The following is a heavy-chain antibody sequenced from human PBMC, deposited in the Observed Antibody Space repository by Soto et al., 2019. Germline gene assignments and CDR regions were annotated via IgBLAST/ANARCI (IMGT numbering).Heavy chain of an antibody. D-gene: IGHD4-17*01. V-gene: IGHV3-49*03. CDR3: TRERWDYGDPKWYADL. J-gene: IGHJ2*01. CDR2: IRSKSYGKTT. CDR1: GFTFGDYG. Sequence: GGSLRLSCSTSGFTFGDYGMTWFRQAPGKGLEWVGLIRSKSYGKTTEYAASATDRFTISRDDSKRIAYLQMNSLKADDTAVYYRTRERWDYGDPKWYADLWGRGTLVTLSS.